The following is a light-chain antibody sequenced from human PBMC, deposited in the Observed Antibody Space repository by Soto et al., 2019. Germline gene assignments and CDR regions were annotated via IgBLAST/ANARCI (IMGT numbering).Light chain of an antibody. V-gene: IGKV4-1*01. Sequence: IVLSQAPHSLTLSLGESATISCNSSQSVLDMSDNKNYLAWYQQKPGQPPKMLIYWASTRDSGVPDRFSGSGSGTDFTLTISGLQSEDVAVYYCHQYNSSPQTFGQGTKVDIK. J-gene: IGKJ1*01. CDR1: QSVLDMSDNKNY. CDR2: WAS. CDR3: HQYNSSPQT.